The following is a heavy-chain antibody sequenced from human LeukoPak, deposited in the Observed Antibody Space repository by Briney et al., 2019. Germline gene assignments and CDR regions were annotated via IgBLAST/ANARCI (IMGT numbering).Heavy chain of an antibody. CDR2: VYATGST. CDR1: GGSLSGFY. J-gene: IGHJ3*02. CDR3: ARGVPPGVRNSDAFDI. D-gene: IGHD1-1*01. V-gene: IGHV4-4*07. Sequence: SETLSLTCTVSGGSLSGFYWSWIRQPAGKGLEWIGRVYATGSTNYNPSLKSRVTISVDTSKNQFSLKLSSVTAADTAVYYCARGVPPGVRNSDAFDIWDQGTMVTVSS.